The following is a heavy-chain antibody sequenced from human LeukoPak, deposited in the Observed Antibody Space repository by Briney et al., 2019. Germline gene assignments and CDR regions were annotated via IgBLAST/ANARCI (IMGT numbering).Heavy chain of an antibody. CDR1: GGSIRTYY. D-gene: IGHD6-19*01. Sequence: SETLSLTCTVSGGSIRTYYWNWIRQPAGKGLEWIGRIDGSGSTTFSPSLRSRVTMSVDSSKSQISLNLNSVTAAATAMYYCARSPLSSSGWYRADYWGQGTLVTVSS. CDR2: IDGSGST. J-gene: IGHJ4*02. CDR3: ARSPLSSSGWYRADY. V-gene: IGHV4-4*07.